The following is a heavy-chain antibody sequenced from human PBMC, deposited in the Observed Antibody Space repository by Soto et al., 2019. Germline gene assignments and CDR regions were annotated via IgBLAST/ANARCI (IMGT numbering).Heavy chain of an antibody. V-gene: IGHV4-34*01. CDR1: GGSFSGYY. CDR3: ARGITMVRGVIKNNWFEP. Sequence: SETLSLTCAVYGGSFSGYYWSWIRQPPGKGLEWIGEINHSGSTNYNPALKSRVTITVDTSKNQFSSTLSSVTARDTAVYYCARGITMVRGVIKNNWFEPWGQGTLVTVSS. D-gene: IGHD3-10*01. CDR2: INHSGST. J-gene: IGHJ5*02.